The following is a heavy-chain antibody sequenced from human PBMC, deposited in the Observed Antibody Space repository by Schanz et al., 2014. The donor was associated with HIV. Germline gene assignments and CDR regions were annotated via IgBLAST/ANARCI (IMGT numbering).Heavy chain of an antibody. V-gene: IGHV3-30*03. Sequence: QVQLVESGGGVGQPWRSLRLSCAASGFTFSTYAMHWVRQAPGKGLEWDAIISHNGSNEYYADSVKGRFTISKDNSKNTLYLQMNSLRAEDTAVYYCARDDCSGGSCYSNYYYGMDVWGQGTTVTVSS. J-gene: IGHJ6*02. CDR1: GFTFSTYA. D-gene: IGHD2-15*01. CDR3: ARDDCSGGSCYSNYYYGMDV. CDR2: ISHNGSNE.